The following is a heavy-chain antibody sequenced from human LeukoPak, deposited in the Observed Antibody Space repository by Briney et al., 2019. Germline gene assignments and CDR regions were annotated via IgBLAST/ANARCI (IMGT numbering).Heavy chain of an antibody. CDR3: ARVRYCSSTSCYFSAFDI. CDR1: GFIFDDYG. D-gene: IGHD2-2*01. Sequence: GGSLSLSCAASGFIFDDYGMSWVRQAPGKGLEWVSGINWNGGSTVYVDSVKGRFTISRDNAKNSLYLQMNSLRAEDTALYYCARVRYCSSTSCYFSAFDIWGQGTMVTVSS. CDR2: INWNGGST. V-gene: IGHV3-20*04. J-gene: IGHJ3*02.